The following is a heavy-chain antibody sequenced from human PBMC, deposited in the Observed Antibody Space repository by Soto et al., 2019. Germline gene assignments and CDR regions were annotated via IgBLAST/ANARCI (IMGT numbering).Heavy chain of an antibody. J-gene: IGHJ6*02. D-gene: IGHD3-10*01. CDR2: IYYSGST. CDR1: GGSISSGGHY. Sequence: PLETLSLTCSVSGGSISSGGHYWSWIRQHPGKGLQWIAYIYYSGSTYYNPSLKSRVTISVDTSKNQFYLNLNSVTAAETAVYYCARSQRFGDWAGPFYYYGMDVWGQGTTVT. CDR3: ARSQRFGDWAGPFYYYGMDV. V-gene: IGHV4-31*03.